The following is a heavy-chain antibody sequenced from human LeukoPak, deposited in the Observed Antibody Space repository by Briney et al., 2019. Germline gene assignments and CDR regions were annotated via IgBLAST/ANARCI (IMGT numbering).Heavy chain of an antibody. Sequence: ASVKVSCKASGYTFTGYYMHWVRQAPGQGLEWMGRVSPKSDTNYAQKFQGRVTMTRDASMNTVYMELGSLTSDDTAVYYCARGTQQWLPFDYWDQGTLVTVSS. CDR2: VSPKSDT. J-gene: IGHJ4*02. V-gene: IGHV1-2*06. D-gene: IGHD6-19*01. CDR1: GYTFTGYY. CDR3: ARGTQQWLPFDY.